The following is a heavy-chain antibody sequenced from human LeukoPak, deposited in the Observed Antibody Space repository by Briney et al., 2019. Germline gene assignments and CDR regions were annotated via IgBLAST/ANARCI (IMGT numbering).Heavy chain of an antibody. CDR2: IIPIFGTA. Sequence: SVKVSCKASGGTFSSYAISWVRQAPGQGLEWMGGIIPIFGTANYAQKFQGRVTITTDESTSTAYMELSSLRSEDTAVYYCARGRIAAAAGGYYYMDVWGKGTTVTVSS. J-gene: IGHJ6*03. CDR1: GGTFSSYA. V-gene: IGHV1-69*05. D-gene: IGHD6-13*01. CDR3: ARGRIAAAAGGYYYMDV.